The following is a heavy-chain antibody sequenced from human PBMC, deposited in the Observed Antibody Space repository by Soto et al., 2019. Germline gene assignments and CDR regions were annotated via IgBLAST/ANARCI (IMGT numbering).Heavy chain of an antibody. CDR1: GGSISSGIYY. J-gene: IGHJ3*02. CDR2: IYYSGRT. CDR3: ARLKDDAFDI. Sequence: SSETLSLTCTVSGGSISSGIYYWSWIRQPPGKGLEWVGYIYYSGRTYYNPSLESRLTISVDTSKNQFSRRLSSVTAADTAVYYCARLKDDAFDIWGQGTMVTVSS. V-gene: IGHV4-30-4*01.